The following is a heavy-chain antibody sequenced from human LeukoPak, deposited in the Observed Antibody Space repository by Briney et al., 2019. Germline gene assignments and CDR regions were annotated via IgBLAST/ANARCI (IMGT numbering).Heavy chain of an antibody. V-gene: IGHV3-21*01. CDR2: ISSSSSYI. D-gene: IGHD3-22*01. J-gene: IGHJ4*02. CDR1: GFTFSSYS. Sequence: GGSLRLSCAASGFTFSSYSMNWVRQAPGKGLEWVSSISSSSSYIYYADSVKGRFTISRDNAKNSLYLQMNSLRAEDTAVYYCARDLYYYDSGGYSNYWGQGTLVTVSS. CDR3: ARDLYYYDSGGYSNY.